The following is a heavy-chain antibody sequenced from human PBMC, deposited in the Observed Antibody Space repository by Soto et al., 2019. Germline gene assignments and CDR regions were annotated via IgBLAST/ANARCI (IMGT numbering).Heavy chain of an antibody. V-gene: IGHV3-23*01. CDR3: AKEPPARGGGSFDP. CDR2: ISGSGGST. J-gene: IGHJ5*02. Sequence: EVQLLESGGGLVQPGGSLRLSCAASGFTFSSDAMSWVRQAPGKGLVWVSAISGSGGSTYYADSVKGRFTISRDNSKNTLYLQMNSLRAEDTAVYYWAKEPPARGGGSFDPWGQGTLVTVSS. D-gene: IGHD1-26*01. CDR1: GFTFSSDA.